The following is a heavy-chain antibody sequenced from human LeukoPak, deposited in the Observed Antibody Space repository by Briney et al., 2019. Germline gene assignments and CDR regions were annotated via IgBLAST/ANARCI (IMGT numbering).Heavy chain of an antibody. J-gene: IGHJ6*02. D-gene: IGHD3-10*01. CDR2: IYYSGST. CDR1: GGSISSYY. Sequence: PSETLSLTCTVSGGSISSYYCSWIRQPPGKGLEWIGYIYYSGSTNYNPSLKSRVTISVDTSKNQFSLKLSSVTAADTAVYYCARQTSYYGSEIYYYGMDVWGQGTTVTVSS. CDR3: ARQTSYYGSEIYYYGMDV. V-gene: IGHV4-59*08.